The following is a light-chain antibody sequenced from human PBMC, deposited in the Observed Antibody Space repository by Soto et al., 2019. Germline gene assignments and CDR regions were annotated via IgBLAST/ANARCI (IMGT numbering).Light chain of an antibody. CDR3: CSYTSSSTLV. J-gene: IGLJ3*02. CDR1: SSDVGGSNY. Sequence: QSALIQPASVSGSPGQSITISCTGTSSDVGGSNYVSWYQHHPHRAPKLLIYEVSYRPSGVSNRFSGSKSGNMASLTISGLQAEDEADYYCCSYTSSSTLVFGGGTKVTVL. CDR2: EVS. V-gene: IGLV2-14*01.